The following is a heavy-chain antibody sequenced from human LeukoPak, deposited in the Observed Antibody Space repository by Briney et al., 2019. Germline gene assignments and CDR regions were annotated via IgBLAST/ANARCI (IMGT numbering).Heavy chain of an antibody. D-gene: IGHD3-22*01. CDR1: GFTFSSYA. V-gene: IGHV3-23*01. CDR3: ARVTYYYDSSGYYYPPGDY. Sequence: PGGSLRLSCAASGFTFSSYAMSWVRQAPGKGLEWVSAISGSGGSTYYADSVKGRFTISRDNSKNTLYLQMNSLRAEDTAVYYCARVTYYYDSSGYYYPPGDYWGQGTLVTVSS. CDR2: ISGSGGST. J-gene: IGHJ4*02.